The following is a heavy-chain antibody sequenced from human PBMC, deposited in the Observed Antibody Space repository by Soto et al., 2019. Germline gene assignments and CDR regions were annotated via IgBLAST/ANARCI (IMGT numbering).Heavy chain of an antibody. Sequence: KTSETLSLTCAVYNGSFSGYYWTWIRQPPGKGLEWIGEVSHSGSTHYIPALKSRLTISVDTSKNQLSLNLKSVTAADTAVYYCARGIYDSSIDYWGQGTLVTVSS. CDR2: VSHSGST. CDR3: ARGIYDSSIDY. CDR1: NGSFSGYY. V-gene: IGHV4-34*01. D-gene: IGHD3-22*01. J-gene: IGHJ4*02.